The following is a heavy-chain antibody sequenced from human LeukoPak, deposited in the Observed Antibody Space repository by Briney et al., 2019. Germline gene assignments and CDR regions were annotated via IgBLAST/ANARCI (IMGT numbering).Heavy chain of an antibody. CDR2: IIPIFGTA. V-gene: IGHV1-69*01. CDR1: GGTFSSYA. CDR3: ARVAGGGDRLAGNYFDY. D-gene: IGHD2-21*02. J-gene: IGHJ4*02. Sequence: SVKVSCKASGGTFSSYAISWVRQAPGQGLEWMGEIIPIFGTANYAQKFQGRVTITADESTSTAYMELSSLRSEDTAVYYCARVAGGGDRLAGNYFDYWGQGTLVTVSS.